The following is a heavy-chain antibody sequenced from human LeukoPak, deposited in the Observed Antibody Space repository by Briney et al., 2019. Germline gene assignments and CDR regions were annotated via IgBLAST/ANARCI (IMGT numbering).Heavy chain of an antibody. CDR3: TSEPDDYSSWFDP. CDR1: GFTFNSYG. Sequence: PGGSLRLSCAASGFTFNSYGMSWVRQAPGKGLEWVGRIKSKTDGGTTDYAAPVKGRFTISRDDSKNTLYLQMNSLKTEDTAVYYCTSEPDDYSSWFDPWGQGTLVTVSS. D-gene: IGHD4-11*01. J-gene: IGHJ5*02. CDR2: IKSKTDGGTT. V-gene: IGHV3-15*01.